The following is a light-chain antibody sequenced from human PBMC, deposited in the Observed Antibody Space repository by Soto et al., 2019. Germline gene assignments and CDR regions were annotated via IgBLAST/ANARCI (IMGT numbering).Light chain of an antibody. CDR1: QHISTF. Sequence: IVLTQSPVTLSLSPGERATLSCRASQHISTFLAWYQHKVGQAPRLLISDASKRAIGTPARFSGSGSGTDFTLTISSLEPEDFAVYYCQQRSYGYTFGQGTKVDI. J-gene: IGKJ2*01. CDR2: DAS. V-gene: IGKV3-11*01. CDR3: QQRSYGYT.